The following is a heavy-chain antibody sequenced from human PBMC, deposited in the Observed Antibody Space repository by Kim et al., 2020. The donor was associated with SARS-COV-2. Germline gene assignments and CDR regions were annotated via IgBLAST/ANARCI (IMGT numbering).Heavy chain of an antibody. J-gene: IGHJ4*02. V-gene: IGHV3-30*18. CDR3: AKDHVYCSGCSCSSSDDY. D-gene: IGHD2-15*01. CDR2: ISCDGSNK. CDR1: GFTFSSYG. Sequence: GGSLRLSCAASGFTFSSYGMHWVRQAPGKGLEWVAVISCDGSNKYYADSVKGRFTISRDNSKNTLYLQMNSLRAEDTAVYYCAKDHVYCSGCSCSSSDDYWGQGTLVTVSS.